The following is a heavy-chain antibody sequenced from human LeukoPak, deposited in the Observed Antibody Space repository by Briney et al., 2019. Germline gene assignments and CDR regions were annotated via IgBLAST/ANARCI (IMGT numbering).Heavy chain of an antibody. V-gene: IGHV3-23*01. CDR2: ISGSGGST. CDR3: AKRGGYSGYKFDY. Sequence: GGSLRLPCAASGFTFSSYAMSWVRQAPGKGLEWVSAISGSGGSTYYADSVKGRFTISRDNSKNTLYLQMNSLRAEDTAVYYCAKRGGYSGYKFDYWGQGTLVTVSS. J-gene: IGHJ4*02. D-gene: IGHD5-12*01. CDR1: GFTFSSYA.